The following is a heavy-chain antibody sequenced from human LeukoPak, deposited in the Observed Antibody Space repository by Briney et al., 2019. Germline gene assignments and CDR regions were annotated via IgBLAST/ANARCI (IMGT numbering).Heavy chain of an antibody. J-gene: IGHJ4*02. Sequence: QSGGSLRLSCAASGFIFSDYWMHWVRQGPGKGLVWVSRIKSDGSSTSYAESVKGRFTISRDNAKNTVYVHMNSLRDEDTAVYYCARDIRPAAMNTAFDYWGQGTLVTVSS. CDR2: IKSDGSST. V-gene: IGHV3-74*01. CDR3: ARDIRPAAMNTAFDY. D-gene: IGHD2-2*01. CDR1: GFIFSDYW.